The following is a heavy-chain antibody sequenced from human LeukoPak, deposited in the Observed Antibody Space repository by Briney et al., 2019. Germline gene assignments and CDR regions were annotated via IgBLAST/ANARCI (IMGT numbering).Heavy chain of an antibody. CDR1: GGSISSSSYY. V-gene: IGHV4-39*01. J-gene: IGHJ4*02. D-gene: IGHD1-26*01. CDR3: ARIVGASDY. Sequence: SETLSLTCTVSGGSISSSSYYWGWIRQPPGKGLEWVGSIYYSGSTYYNPSLKSRVTISVDTSKNQFSLKLSSVTAADTAVYYCARIVGASDYWGQGTLVTVSS. CDR2: IYYSGST.